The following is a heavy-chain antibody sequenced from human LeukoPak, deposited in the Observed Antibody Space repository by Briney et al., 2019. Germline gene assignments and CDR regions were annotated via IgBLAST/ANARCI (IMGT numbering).Heavy chain of an antibody. CDR3: ARGSSPFDY. CDR2: LFYSGNT. J-gene: IGHJ4*02. Sequence: SQTLSLTCTVSGGSISSYYWSWIRQPPGKGLEWIGSLFYSGNTNYNPSLKSRLTISLDTSKNQVSLKLSSVTATDTAVYYCARGSSPFDYWGQGTLVTVSS. CDR1: GGSISSYY. V-gene: IGHV4-59*08.